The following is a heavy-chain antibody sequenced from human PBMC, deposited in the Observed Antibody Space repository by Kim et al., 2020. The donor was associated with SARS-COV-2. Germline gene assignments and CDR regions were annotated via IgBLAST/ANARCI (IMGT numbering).Heavy chain of an antibody. CDR1: GFTFSSYA. D-gene: IGHD3-22*01. Sequence: GGSLRLSCAASGFTFSSYAMSWVRQAPGKGLEWVSAISGSGGSTYYADSVKGRFTISRDNSKNTLYLQMNSLRAEDTAVYYCAKDDKPYYYDSSGYYPIWGQGTLVTVSS. V-gene: IGHV3-23*01. CDR3: AKDDKPYYYDSSGYYPI. CDR2: ISGSGGST. J-gene: IGHJ4*02.